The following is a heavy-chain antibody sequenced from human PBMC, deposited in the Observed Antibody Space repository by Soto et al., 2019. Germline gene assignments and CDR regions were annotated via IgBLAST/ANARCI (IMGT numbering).Heavy chain of an antibody. CDR2: IYYHGNT. CDR1: GGSITSGGYS. CDR3: ARHDGFSSGWIFDY. V-gene: IGHV4-30-2*03. J-gene: IGHJ4*01. Sequence: PSETLSLTCAVSGGSITSGGYSWSWIRQPPGKGLEWIGCIYYHGNTYSNPSLKSRVTISVDTSNNQLSLKLRSVTAADTAVYYCARHDGFSSGWIFDYWGHGTLVTVSS. D-gene: IGHD6-19*01.